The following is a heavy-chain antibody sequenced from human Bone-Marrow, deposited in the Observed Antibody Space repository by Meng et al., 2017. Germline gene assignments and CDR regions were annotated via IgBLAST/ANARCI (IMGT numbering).Heavy chain of an antibody. CDR3: ARDLSRGSSGYYYVLWYFDL. CDR1: GFTFDDYA. J-gene: IGHJ2*01. Sequence: SLKISCAASGFTFDDYAMHWVRQAPGKGLEWVSGISWNSGSIGYADSAKGRFTISRDNAKNSLYLQMNSLRAEDTAVYYCARDLSRGSSGYYYVLWYFDLWGRGTLVTVSS. CDR2: ISWNSGSI. V-gene: IGHV3-9*01. D-gene: IGHD3-22*01.